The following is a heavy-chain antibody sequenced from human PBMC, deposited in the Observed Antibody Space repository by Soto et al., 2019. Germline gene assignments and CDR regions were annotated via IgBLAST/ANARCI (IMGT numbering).Heavy chain of an antibody. CDR2: INPTGGST. Sequence: PGGSLRLSCAASGFTFSSYTMGWVRQAPGKGLEWVSDINPTGGSTFYADSVKGRFTISRDNSKNTLFLQMNSLRAEDTAEYNCAKALQKSGYDYWGQGTLVTVSS. J-gene: IGHJ4*02. CDR1: GFTFSSYT. D-gene: IGHD6-25*01. CDR3: AKALQKSGYDY. V-gene: IGHV3-23*01.